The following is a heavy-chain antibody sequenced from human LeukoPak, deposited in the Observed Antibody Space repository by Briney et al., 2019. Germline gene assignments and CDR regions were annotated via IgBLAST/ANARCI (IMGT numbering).Heavy chain of an antibody. CDR1: GGSISTYY. CDR3: ARGRGRHSSSWYYFDY. J-gene: IGHJ4*02. CDR2: INHSGST. V-gene: IGHV4-34*01. Sequence: PSETLSLTCTVSGGSISTYYWSWIRQPPGKGLEWIGEINHSGSTNYNPSLKSRVTISVDTSKNQFSLKLSSVTAADTAVYYCARGRGRHSSSWYYFDYWGQGTLVTVSS. D-gene: IGHD6-13*01.